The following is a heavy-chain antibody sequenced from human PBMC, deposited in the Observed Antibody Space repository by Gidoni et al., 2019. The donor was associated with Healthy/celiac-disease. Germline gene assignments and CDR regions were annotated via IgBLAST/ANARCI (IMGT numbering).Heavy chain of an antibody. CDR2: IYRGGST. J-gene: IGHJ3*02. D-gene: IGHD5-18*01. Sequence: EVQLVESGGGLVQPGGSLRLSCAASGFTVSSNYMSWVRQATGKGLEWVSVIYRGGSTYYADSVKGRFTISRDNSKNTLYLQMNSLRAEDTAVYYCARDPAMLDAFDIWGQGTMVTVSS. CDR1: GFTVSSNY. CDR3: ARDPAMLDAFDI. V-gene: IGHV3-66*01.